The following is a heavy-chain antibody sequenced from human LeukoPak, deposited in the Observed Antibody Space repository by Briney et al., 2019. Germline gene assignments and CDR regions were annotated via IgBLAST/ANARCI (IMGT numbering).Heavy chain of an antibody. CDR2: IYTSGST. CDR3: ARDPSSFGSGTRGDDY. Sequence: SETLSLTCTVSGGSISSSSYYWGWIRQPPGKGLEWIGRIYTSGSTNYNPSLKSRVTMSVDTSKNQFSLKLSSVTAADTAVYYCARDPSSFGSGTRGDDYWGQGTLVTVSS. J-gene: IGHJ4*02. CDR1: GGSISSSSYY. V-gene: IGHV4-39*07. D-gene: IGHD3-10*01.